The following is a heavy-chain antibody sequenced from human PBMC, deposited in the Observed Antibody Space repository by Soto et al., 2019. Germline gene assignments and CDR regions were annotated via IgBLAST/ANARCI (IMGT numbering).Heavy chain of an antibody. Sequence: QVQLVQSGAEVKKPGSSVKVSCEASGGTFSNYAISWVRRAPGQGLEWMGGIIPIFDTANYAQKFQGRVTFTADESTSTAYMELSSLRSEDTAVYYCARDFYDSSAYPTAAALNYYYYALDVWGQGTTVTVSS. V-gene: IGHV1-69*01. CDR2: IIPIFDTA. D-gene: IGHD3-22*01. CDR3: ARDFYDSSAYPTAAALNYYYYALDV. J-gene: IGHJ6*02. CDR1: GGTFSNYA.